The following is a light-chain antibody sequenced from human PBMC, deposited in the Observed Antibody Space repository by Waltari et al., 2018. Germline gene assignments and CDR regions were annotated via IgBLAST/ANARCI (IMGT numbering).Light chain of an antibody. J-gene: IGKJ5*01. CDR2: PAS. V-gene: IGKV1-12*01. CDR1: QDISSW. CDR3: QQASSFPVT. Sequence: DIQMTQSPSSVSASVGDRVTITCRASQDISSWLAWYQQKPGKAPKLLIYPASSLQSGFPSRFSGSGSGTDFTLTISSLRPEDFATYYCQQASSFPVTFGQGTRLEIK.